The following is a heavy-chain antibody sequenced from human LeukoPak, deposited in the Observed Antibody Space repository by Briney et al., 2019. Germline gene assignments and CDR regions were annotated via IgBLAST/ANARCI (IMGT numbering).Heavy chain of an antibody. V-gene: IGHV1-18*04. D-gene: IGHD1-26*01. CDR3: ARDLGSGTFYSDY. CDR2: ISGYNGKT. J-gene: IGHJ4*02. Sequence: ASVKVSCKASGYTFTGYYMHWVRQAPGQGPEWMGWISGYNGKTNYAQKLQGRVTMTTDTSTSTAYMELRSLRSDDTAVYYCARDLGSGTFYSDYWGQGTLVTVSS. CDR1: GYTFTGYY.